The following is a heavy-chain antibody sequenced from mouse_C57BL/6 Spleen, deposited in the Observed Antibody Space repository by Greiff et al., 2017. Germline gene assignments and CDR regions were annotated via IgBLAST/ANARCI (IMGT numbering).Heavy chain of an antibody. V-gene: IGHV1-15*01. J-gene: IGHJ4*01. CDR3: TVYYGNPFYAMGY. CDR1: GYTFTDYE. CDR2: IDPETGGT. D-gene: IGHD2-1*01. Sequence: VQLQQSGAELVRPGASVTLSCKASGYTFTDYEMHWVKQTPVHGLEWIGAIDPETGGTAYNQKFKGKAILTADKSSSTAYMELRSLTSEASAVYYCTVYYGNPFYAMGYWGQGTSVTVSS.